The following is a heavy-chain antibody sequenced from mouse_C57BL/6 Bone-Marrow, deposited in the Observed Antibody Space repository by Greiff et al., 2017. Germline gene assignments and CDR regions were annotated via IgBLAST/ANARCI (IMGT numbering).Heavy chain of an antibody. CDR3: ARGWYWYFDV. V-gene: IGHV2-2*01. CDR1: GFSLTSYG. D-gene: IGHD3-3*01. CDR2: IWSGGST. Sequence: QVQLMESGPGLVQPSQSLSITCTVSGFSLTSYGVHWVRQSPGKGLEWLGVIWSGGSTDYNAAFISRLSISKDNSKSQVFFKMNSLQADDTAIYYCARGWYWYFDVWGTGTTVTVSS. J-gene: IGHJ1*03.